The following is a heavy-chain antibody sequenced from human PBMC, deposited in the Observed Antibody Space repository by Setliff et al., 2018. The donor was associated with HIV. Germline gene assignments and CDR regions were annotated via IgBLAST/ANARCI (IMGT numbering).Heavy chain of an antibody. CDR2: INPHSCGT. D-gene: IGHD3-16*02. Sequence: ASVKVSCKTSGYSFTDHYIHWVRQAPGQGLEWMGWINPHSCGTNYAQKFQGRVTMTRDTSITTAYMELTRLMSDDTAVYFCARDDSVIVGGPDYWGQGTLVTVSS. V-gene: IGHV1-2*02. CDR3: ARDDSVIVGGPDY. J-gene: IGHJ4*02. CDR1: GYSFTDHY.